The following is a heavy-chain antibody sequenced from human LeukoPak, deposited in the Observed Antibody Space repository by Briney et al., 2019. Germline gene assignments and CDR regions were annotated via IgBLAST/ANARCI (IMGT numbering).Heavy chain of an antibody. V-gene: IGHV3-66*02. CDR2: VYSDGVT. J-gene: IGHJ5*02. CDR1: GFTVSSYG. CDR3: VRDRAEGRAWVEFDP. Sequence: PGGSLRLSCAASGFTVSSYGMSWVRQAPGKGPEWVSLVYSDGVTRYADSVQGRFTISRDNSKNTVYLQMNNLRVGDTAVYHCVRDRAEGRAWVEFDPWGQGILVTVSS.